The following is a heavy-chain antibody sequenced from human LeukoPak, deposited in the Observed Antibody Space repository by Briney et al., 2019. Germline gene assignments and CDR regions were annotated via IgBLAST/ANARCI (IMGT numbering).Heavy chain of an antibody. Sequence: GGSLRLSCAASGFTFSSYGMHWVRQAPGKGLEWVAFIRYDGSNKYYADSVKGRFTISRDDSKNTLYLQMNSLRAEDTAVYYCAKPAGGRNYGDYLHAFDIWGQGTMVTVSS. CDR2: IRYDGSNK. D-gene: IGHD4-17*01. CDR3: AKPAGGRNYGDYLHAFDI. CDR1: GFTFSSYG. J-gene: IGHJ3*02. V-gene: IGHV3-30*02.